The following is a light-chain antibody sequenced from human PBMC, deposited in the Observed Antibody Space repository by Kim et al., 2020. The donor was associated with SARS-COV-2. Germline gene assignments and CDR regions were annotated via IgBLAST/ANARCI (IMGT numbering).Light chain of an antibody. CDR3: NTRDSSTNHLV. CDR1: SLRSYY. V-gene: IGLV3-19*01. CDR2: GKN. Sequence: SSELTQDPAVSVALGQTVRITCQGDSLRSYYASWYQQKAGQAPVVVIYGKNNRLSGITDRFSGPTSGNTASLTITGVQAEDEAFYYCNTRDSSTNHLVFGGGTKVTVL. J-gene: IGLJ2*01.